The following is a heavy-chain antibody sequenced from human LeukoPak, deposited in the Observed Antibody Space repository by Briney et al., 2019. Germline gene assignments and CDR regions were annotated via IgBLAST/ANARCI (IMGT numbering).Heavy chain of an antibody. D-gene: IGHD1-1*01. CDR2: IDWDDDK. CDR3: ARTRQLNYYYYGMDV. CDR1: GFSLSTSGMC. V-gene: IGHV2-70*11. J-gene: IGHJ6*02. Sequence: SGPALVKPTQTLTLTCTFSGFSLSTSGMCVSWIRQPPGKALDWLARIDWDDDKYYSTSLKTRLTISKDTSKNQVVLTMTNMDPVDTATYYCARTRQLNYYYYGMDVWGQGTTVTVSS.